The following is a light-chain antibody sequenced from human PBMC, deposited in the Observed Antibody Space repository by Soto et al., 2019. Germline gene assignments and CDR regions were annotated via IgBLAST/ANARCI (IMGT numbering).Light chain of an antibody. Sequence: DIQMTQSPSSLSASVGDRVTITCRASENIRNHLNWYQQKPGKAPTLLIHAASSLQRGDSARFSGSGFGTDFTLSISSLQPEDFAAYFCQQSYNAPPTFGGGTKVEI. CDR1: ENIRNH. CDR2: AAS. J-gene: IGKJ4*01. CDR3: QQSYNAPPT. V-gene: IGKV1-39*01.